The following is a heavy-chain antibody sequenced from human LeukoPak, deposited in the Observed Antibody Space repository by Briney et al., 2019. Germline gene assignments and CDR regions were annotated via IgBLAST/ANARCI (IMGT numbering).Heavy chain of an antibody. CDR3: ANLLEEYAFPTGSAKDY. Sequence: ASVKVSCKVSGYPLTQLSMHWVRQGIGRGLEWMGGFDPVDGETIYAQKFQGRVTLTDNTSTDTAYMELSGLRSDATSYYYSANLLEEYAFPTGSAKDYWGQGTLVTVSS. J-gene: IGHJ4*02. V-gene: IGHV1-24*01. CDR2: FDPVDGET. D-gene: IGHD3-9*01. CDR1: GYPLTQLS.